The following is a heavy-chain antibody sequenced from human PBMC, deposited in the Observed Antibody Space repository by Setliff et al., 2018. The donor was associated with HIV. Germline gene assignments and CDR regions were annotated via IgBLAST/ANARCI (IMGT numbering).Heavy chain of an antibody. D-gene: IGHD6-13*01. V-gene: IGHV4-34*01. CDR1: GGSFSGYY. Sequence: PSETLSLTCAVYGGSFSGYYWNWIRQPPGKGLEWIGEINHSGSTNYNPSLKSRVTISVDTSKRQFSLKLNSVTAADTAVYYCARGRGSSWYKHWGQGTLVTVSS. J-gene: IGHJ1*01. CDR3: ARGRGSSWYKH. CDR2: INHSGST.